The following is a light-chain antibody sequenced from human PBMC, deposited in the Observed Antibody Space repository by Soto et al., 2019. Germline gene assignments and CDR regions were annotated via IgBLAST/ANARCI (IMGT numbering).Light chain of an antibody. CDR3: QQSYSTPRT. Sequence: DIQMTQSPSSLSASVGDRVTITCRASQSISSSLNCYQQKPGKAPKLLIYGASRLQIEVPSRFSGSGSGTDFTLPISRLQPEEFATYYCQQSYSTPRTFGQGTKVEIK. CDR1: QSISSS. CDR2: GAS. J-gene: IGKJ1*01. V-gene: IGKV1-39*01.